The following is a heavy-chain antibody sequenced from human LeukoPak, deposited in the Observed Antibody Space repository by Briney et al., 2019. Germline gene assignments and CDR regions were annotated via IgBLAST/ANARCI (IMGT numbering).Heavy chain of an antibody. CDR2: INPNRGGK. Sequence: GASVKVSRTASGYTFTGYYMHWVRQAPGQGLEWMGWINPNRGGKNYAQKFQGRDTMTRDTYISTAYMEPSRLRSDDTAVYYCARGVGLLWFVDHAFDIWGQGTTVTVSS. V-gene: IGHV1-2*02. J-gene: IGHJ3*02. D-gene: IGHD3-10*01. CDR1: GYTFTGYY. CDR3: ARGVGLLWFVDHAFDI.